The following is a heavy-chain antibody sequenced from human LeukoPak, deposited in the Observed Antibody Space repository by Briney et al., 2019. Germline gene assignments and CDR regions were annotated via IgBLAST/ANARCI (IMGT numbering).Heavy chain of an antibody. Sequence: SETLSLTCTVSGGSISSYSWSWIRQPAGKGLEWIGRIYTSGSTNYNPSLKSRVTMSVDTSKSQFSLKLSSVTAADTAIYYCARDHLYSSGWLDYWGQGTLVTVSS. CDR2: IYTSGST. CDR3: ARDHLYSSGWLDY. CDR1: GGSISSYS. V-gene: IGHV4-4*07. J-gene: IGHJ4*02. D-gene: IGHD6-19*01.